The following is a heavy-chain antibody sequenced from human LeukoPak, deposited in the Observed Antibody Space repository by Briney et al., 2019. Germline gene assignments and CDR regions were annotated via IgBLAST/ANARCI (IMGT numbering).Heavy chain of an antibody. CDR1: GGSFSGYY. CDR2: INHSGST. Sequence: SETLSLTCAVYGGSFSGYYWSWIRQPPGKGLEWIGEINHSGSTNYNPSLKSRVTISVDTSKNQFSLKLSSVTAADTAVYYCARRLIYYYILTGYHPDNWFDPWGQGTLVTVSS. D-gene: IGHD3-9*01. V-gene: IGHV4-34*01. J-gene: IGHJ5*02. CDR3: ARRLIYYYILTGYHPDNWFDP.